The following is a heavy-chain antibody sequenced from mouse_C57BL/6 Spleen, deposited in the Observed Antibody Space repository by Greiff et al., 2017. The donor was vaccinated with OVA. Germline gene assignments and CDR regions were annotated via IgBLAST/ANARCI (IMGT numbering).Heavy chain of an antibody. Sequence: VQLQQSGAELVRPGTSVKLSCKASGYTFTSYWMHWVKQRPGQGLEWIGVIDPSDSYTNYNQKFKGKATLTVDTSSSTAYMQLSSLTSEDSAVYYCARKANWDVGWYFDVWGTGTTVTVSS. D-gene: IGHD4-1*01. CDR3: ARKANWDVGWYFDV. CDR1: GYTFTSYW. J-gene: IGHJ1*03. CDR2: IDPSDSYT. V-gene: IGHV1-59*01.